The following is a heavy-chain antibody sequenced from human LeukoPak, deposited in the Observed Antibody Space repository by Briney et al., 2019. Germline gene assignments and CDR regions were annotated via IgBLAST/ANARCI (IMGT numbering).Heavy chain of an antibody. J-gene: IGHJ4*02. V-gene: IGHV4-59*01. Sequence: SETLSLTCTVSGGSISNKYWNWIRQTPGKGLEWIGYIYYSGRTNYNPSLKSRVTISVDTSKNQFSLTLSSVTTADTAVYYCARGQKYRNGYTVTELGSGYFAYWGQGTLVTVSS. CDR2: IYYSGRT. D-gene: IGHD5-18*01. CDR1: GGSISNKY. CDR3: ARGQKYRNGYTVTELGSGYFAY.